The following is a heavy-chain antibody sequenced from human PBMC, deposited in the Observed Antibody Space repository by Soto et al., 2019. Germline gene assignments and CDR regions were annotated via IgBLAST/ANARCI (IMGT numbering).Heavy chain of an antibody. V-gene: IGHV4-34*01. D-gene: IGHD4-4*01. CDR3: ARDRRTESYTGLFDY. J-gene: IGHJ4*02. CDR2: VNHRGST. CDR1: GVSFSGYC. Sequence: PSETLSLTCAVYGVSFSGYCWSWIRQPPGKGLEWIGEVNHRGSTNHNPSLKSRVTISVDTSKNRFSLRLTSVTAADTAVYYCARDRRTESYTGLFDYWGLGTLVTVSS.